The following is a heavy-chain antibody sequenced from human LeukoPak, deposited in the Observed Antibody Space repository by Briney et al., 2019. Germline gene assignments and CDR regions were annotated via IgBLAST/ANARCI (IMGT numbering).Heavy chain of an antibody. CDR3: TRDPAVTTGYGMDV. V-gene: IGHV3-23*01. CDR1: GFTFSSYA. J-gene: IGHJ6*02. D-gene: IGHD4-17*01. CDR2: ISGSGGST. Sequence: PGGSLRLSCAASGFTFSSYAMSWVRQAPGKGLEWVSAISGSGGSTYYADSVKGRFTISRDNSKNTLYLQMNSLGAEDTAVYYCTRDPAVTTGYGMDVWGQGTTVTVSS.